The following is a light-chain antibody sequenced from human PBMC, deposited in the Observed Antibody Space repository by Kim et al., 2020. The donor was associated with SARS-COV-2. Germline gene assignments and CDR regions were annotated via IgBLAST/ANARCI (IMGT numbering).Light chain of an antibody. CDR3: AVWDDSLNAWV. V-gene: IGLV1-36*01. Sequence: QSVLTQPPSVSEAPRQRVTISCSGTTSNIGKNAVNWYQQFPGKAPKLLIYSNDVLPSGVSDRFSGSKSGTSASLAISGLQSEDEADYYCAVWDDSLNAWVFGGGTKVTVL. CDR1: TSNIGKNA. CDR2: SND. J-gene: IGLJ3*02.